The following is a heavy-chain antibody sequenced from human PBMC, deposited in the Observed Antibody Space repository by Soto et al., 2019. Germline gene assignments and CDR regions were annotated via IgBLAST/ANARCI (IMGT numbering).Heavy chain of an antibody. D-gene: IGHD3-10*01. CDR3: ATVITMVRGFISYWYFDL. V-gene: IGHV1-24*01. CDR2: FDPEDGET. Sequence: ASVKVSCKVSGYTLTELSMHWVRQAPGKGLEWMGGFDPEDGETIYAQRFQGRVTMTEDTSTDTAYMELSSLRSEDTAVYYCATVITMVRGFISYWYFDLWGRGTLVTVSS. CDR1: GYTLTELS. J-gene: IGHJ2*01.